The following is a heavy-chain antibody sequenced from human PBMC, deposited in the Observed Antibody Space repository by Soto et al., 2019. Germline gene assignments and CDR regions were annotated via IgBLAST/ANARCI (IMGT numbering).Heavy chain of an antibody. J-gene: IGHJ1*01. Sequence: PSETLSLTCAVSGGSISSGGYSWSWIRQPPGKGLEWIGYIYHSGSTYYNPSLKSRVTISVDTSKNQFSLKLSSVTAADTAVYYCAAGSSWYDGYFQHWGQGTLVTVSS. D-gene: IGHD6-13*01. V-gene: IGHV4-30-2*02. CDR2: IYHSGST. CDR1: GGSISSGGYS. CDR3: AAGSSWYDGYFQH.